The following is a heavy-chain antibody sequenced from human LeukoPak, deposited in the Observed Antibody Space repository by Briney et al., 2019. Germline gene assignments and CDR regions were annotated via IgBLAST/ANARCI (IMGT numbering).Heavy chain of an antibody. D-gene: IGHD3-22*01. CDR3: AKDGSYYDSSGYPDAFDI. Sequence: GGSLRLSCAASGFTFSSYGIHWVRQAPGKGLDWVAFTRYDGTNKYYADTVKGRFTISGDNSKNTLYLRMSSLRAEDTAVYYCAKDGSYYDSSGYPDAFDIWGQGTMVTVSS. V-gene: IGHV3-30*02. J-gene: IGHJ3*02. CDR2: TRYDGTNK. CDR1: GFTFSSYG.